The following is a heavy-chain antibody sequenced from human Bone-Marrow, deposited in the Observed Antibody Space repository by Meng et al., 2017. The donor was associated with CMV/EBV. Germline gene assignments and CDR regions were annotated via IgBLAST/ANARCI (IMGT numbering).Heavy chain of an antibody. V-gene: IGHV1-8*01. CDR2: VVPNRRDM. CDR1: GYPFSSLD. D-gene: IGHD1-14*01. J-gene: IGHJ3*02. CDR3: ARYISGTGFDI. Sequence: ASVKVSCKAPGYPFSSLDVNWVQQAAGQGPEWVGYVVPNRRDMGTAQKFRGRVTMTWDTSIGTVYTELSGLTFEDTAVYYCARYISGTGFDIWGQGTMVTVSS.